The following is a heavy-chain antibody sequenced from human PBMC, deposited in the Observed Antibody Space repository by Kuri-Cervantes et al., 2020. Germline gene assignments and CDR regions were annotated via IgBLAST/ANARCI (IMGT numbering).Heavy chain of an antibody. Sequence: GESLKISCAASGFTFSSYAMSWVRQAPGKGLEWVSAISGSGGSTYYADSVKGRFTISRDNSKNTLYVQMNSLRVEDTAAYYCARGITIFGVVMGPMDVWGQGTTVTVSS. CDR1: GFTFSSYA. D-gene: IGHD3-3*01. CDR2: ISGSGGST. J-gene: IGHJ6*02. V-gene: IGHV3-23*01. CDR3: ARGITIFGVVMGPMDV.